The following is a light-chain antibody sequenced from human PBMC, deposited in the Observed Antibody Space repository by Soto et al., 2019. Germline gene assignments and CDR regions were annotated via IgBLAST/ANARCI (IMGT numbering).Light chain of an antibody. CDR2: GNT. CDR1: SSNIGAGYD. J-gene: IGLJ1*01. V-gene: IGLV1-40*01. CDR3: QSYDSSLSGV. Sequence: QSVLTQPPSVSGAPGQRITISCTGSSSNIGAGYDVFWYQQLPGTVPKLLIYGNTNRPSGVPDRFSGSKSGTSASLAITGLQAEDEADYYCQSYDSSLSGVFGTGTKVTVL.